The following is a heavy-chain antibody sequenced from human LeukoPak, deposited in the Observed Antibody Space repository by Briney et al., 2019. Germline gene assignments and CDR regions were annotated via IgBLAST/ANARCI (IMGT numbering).Heavy chain of an antibody. CDR3: ARQPLITLYWRAAFDI. CDR2: IYPGDSDT. Sequence: GEPLKISCKGSGYSFTSYWIGWVRQMPGKGLEWMGIIYPGDSDTRYSPSFQGQVTISADKSISTAYLQWSSLKASDTAMYYCARQPLITLYWRAAFDIWGQGTMVTVSS. J-gene: IGHJ3*02. D-gene: IGHD2-8*02. CDR1: GYSFTSYW. V-gene: IGHV5-51*01.